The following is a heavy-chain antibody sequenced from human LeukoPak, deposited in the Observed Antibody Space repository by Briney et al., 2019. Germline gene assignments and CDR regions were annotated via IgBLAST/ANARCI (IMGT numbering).Heavy chain of an antibody. V-gene: IGHV3-23*01. CDR2: ISNNGGYT. D-gene: IGHD2-15*01. J-gene: IGHJ4*02. CDR3: VKQLGYCSDGSCYFPY. CDR1: GFTFSSSA. Sequence: GGSLRLSCAASGFTFSSSAMSWVRQAPGKGLEWVSAISNNGGYTYYADSVQGRFTISRDNSKSTLCLQMNSLRAEDTAVYYCVKQLGYCSDGSCYFPYWGQGTLVTVS.